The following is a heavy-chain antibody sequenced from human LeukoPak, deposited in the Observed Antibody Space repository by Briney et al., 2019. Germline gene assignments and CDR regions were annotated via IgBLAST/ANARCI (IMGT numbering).Heavy chain of an antibody. CDR3: ARDRIDYSSGWNTLH. CDR2: ITTSDGNT. Sequence: GGSLRLSCAASGFTFSSYTMSWVRQAPGKGLEWVSTITTSDGNTYYADSVKGRFTISRDNAKNSLYLQMNSLRAEDTAVYYCARDRIDYSSGWNTLHWGQGTLVTVSS. J-gene: IGHJ4*02. CDR1: GFTFSSYT. D-gene: IGHD6-25*01. V-gene: IGHV3-23*01.